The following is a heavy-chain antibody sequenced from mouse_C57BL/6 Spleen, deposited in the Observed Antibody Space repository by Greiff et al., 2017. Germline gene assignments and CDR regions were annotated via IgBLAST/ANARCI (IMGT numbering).Heavy chain of an antibody. CDR2: IDPSDSET. CDR1: GYTFTSYW. D-gene: IGHD2-3*01. V-gene: IGHV1-52*01. J-gene: IGHJ3*01. Sequence: QVQLQQPGAELVRPGSSVKLSCKASGYTFTSYWMHWVKQRPIQGLEWIGNIDPSDSETHYNQTFKDKATLTVDKSSCTAYMHLSGLTSGDSAVYYCARDDGYYLFAYWGKGTLVTVSA. CDR3: ARDDGYYLFAY.